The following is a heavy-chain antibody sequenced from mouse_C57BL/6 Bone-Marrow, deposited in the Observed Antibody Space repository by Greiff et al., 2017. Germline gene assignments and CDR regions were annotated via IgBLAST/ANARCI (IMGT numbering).Heavy chain of an antibody. V-gene: IGHV14-3*01. CDR1: GFNIKNTY. CDR2: LDPANGNP. D-gene: IGHD1-1*01. J-gene: IGHJ3*01. Sequence: VQLQQSVAELVRPGASVTLSCTASGFNIKNTYMHWVKQRPEQGLEWIGRLDPANGNPKYAPQFPGKATITADTSSNTAYLQLSSLTAEDTAIDYWARDGSSYRGCCAYWGQGTLVTVSA. CDR3: ARDGSSYRGCCAY.